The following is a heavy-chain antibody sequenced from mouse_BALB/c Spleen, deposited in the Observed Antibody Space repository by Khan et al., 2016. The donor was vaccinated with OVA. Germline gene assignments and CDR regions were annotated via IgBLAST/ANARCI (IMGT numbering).Heavy chain of an antibody. CDR1: GFSLTNYG. V-gene: IGHV2-6-1*01. CDR3: ARQPYYHYNIMDY. J-gene: IGHJ4*01. Sequence: QVQLKESGPGLVAPSQSLSITCTISGFSLTNYGIHWVRQPPGKGLEWLVVIWSDGSTNYYSALKSRLTISKDNSKNQIFLKMDSLQTDDTAMYFCARQPYYHYNIMDYWGQGTSVTVSS. CDR2: IWSDGST. D-gene: IGHD2-10*01.